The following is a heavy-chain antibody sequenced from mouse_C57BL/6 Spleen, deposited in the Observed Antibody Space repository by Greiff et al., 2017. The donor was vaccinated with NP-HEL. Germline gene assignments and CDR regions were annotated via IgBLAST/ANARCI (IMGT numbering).Heavy chain of an antibody. V-gene: IGHV5-4*01. CDR2: ISDGGSYT. Sequence: EVQGVESGGGLVKPGGSLKLSCAASGFTFSSYAMSWVRQTPEKRLEWVATISDGGSYTFYPDNVKGRFTLSTDNAKNNLYLQRSHLKSEDTAMYYCARDDYVFCAYWGQGTLVTVSA. CDR3: ARDDYVFCAY. CDR1: GFTFSSYA. D-gene: IGHD2-4*01. J-gene: IGHJ3*01.